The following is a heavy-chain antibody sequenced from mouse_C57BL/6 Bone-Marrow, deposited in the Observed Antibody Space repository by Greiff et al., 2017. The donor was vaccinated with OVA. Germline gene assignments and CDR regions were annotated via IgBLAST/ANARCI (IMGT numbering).Heavy chain of an antibody. Sequence: QVQLQQSGPGLVAPSQSLSITCTVSGFSLTSYAISWVRQPPGKGLEWLGVIWTGGGTNYNSALKSRLSISKDNSKSQVYLKMTRLQTDATARYDCARNGDDYAPWFAYWGQGTLVTVSA. J-gene: IGHJ3*01. D-gene: IGHD2-4*01. CDR1: GFSLTSYA. CDR3: ARNGDDYAPWFAY. CDR2: IWTGGGT. V-gene: IGHV2-9-1*01.